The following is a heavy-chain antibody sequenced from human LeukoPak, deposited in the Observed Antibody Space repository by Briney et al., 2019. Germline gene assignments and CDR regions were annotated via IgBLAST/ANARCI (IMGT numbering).Heavy chain of an antibody. Sequence: GGSLRLSCAASGFTFSSYAMHWVRQAPCKGLEWVAVISYDGSNKYYADSVKGRFTISRDNSKNTLHLQMNSLRVEDTAVYYCARDYGGGYSYGYYFDYWGQGTLVTVSS. CDR3: ARDYGGGYSYGYYFDY. J-gene: IGHJ4*02. CDR2: ISYDGSNK. D-gene: IGHD5-18*01. CDR1: GFTFSSYA. V-gene: IGHV3-30-3*01.